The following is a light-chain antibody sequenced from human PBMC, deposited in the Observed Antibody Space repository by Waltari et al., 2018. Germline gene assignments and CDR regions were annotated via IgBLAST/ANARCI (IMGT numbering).Light chain of an antibody. CDR2: DTS. J-gene: IGKJ1*01. Sequence: VLTQSPVTLSLSPGERGILSCRASQSVGIYLAWYQQKPGQPPRLLIYDTSKRATGIPARFSGSGSGADFTLTISSLEPEDVAIYYCQHRVNWPWTFGQGTKVDIK. V-gene: IGKV3-11*01. CDR3: QHRVNWPWT. CDR1: QSVGIY.